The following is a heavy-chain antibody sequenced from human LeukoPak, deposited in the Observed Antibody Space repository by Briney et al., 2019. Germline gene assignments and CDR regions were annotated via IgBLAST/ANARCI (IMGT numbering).Heavy chain of an antibody. V-gene: IGHV3-21*01. Sequence: GGSLRLSCAASGFTFSSYSMNWVRQAPGKGLEWVSSISSSSYIYYSDSVKGRFTISRDNGKNSLYLKMNSLRAEDTAVYYCARDFHDILTGYLSGDHFDYWGQGTLVTVSS. CDR3: ARDFHDILTGYLSGDHFDY. J-gene: IGHJ4*02. CDR2: ISSSSYI. CDR1: GFTFSSYS. D-gene: IGHD3-9*01.